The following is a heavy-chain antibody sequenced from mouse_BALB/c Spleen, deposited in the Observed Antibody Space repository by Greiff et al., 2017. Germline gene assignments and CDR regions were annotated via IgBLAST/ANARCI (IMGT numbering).Heavy chain of an antibody. Sequence: EVMLVESGGGLVKPGGSLKLSCAASGFTFSSYAMSWVRQTPEKRLEWVATISSGGSYTYYPDSVKGRFTISRDNAKNTLYLQMSSLRSEDTAMYYCARSTRAMDYWGQGTSVTVSS. CDR2: ISSGGSYT. CDR1: GFTFSSYA. J-gene: IGHJ4*01. V-gene: IGHV5-9-1*01. CDR3: ARSTRAMDY.